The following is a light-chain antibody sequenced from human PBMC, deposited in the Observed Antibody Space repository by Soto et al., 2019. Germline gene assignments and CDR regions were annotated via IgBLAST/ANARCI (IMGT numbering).Light chain of an antibody. Sequence: EIVMSQSPVTLPASPVESATLSCRASQSVDNNVAWYQQKPGQAPRLLIVGSFARATGIPARFSGSGSGSEFTLTISGLQSEDFAVYYCQQYNDRPPITVGQGTRLEI. CDR3: QQYNDRPPIT. CDR2: GSF. V-gene: IGKV3-15*01. CDR1: QSVDNN. J-gene: IGKJ5*01.